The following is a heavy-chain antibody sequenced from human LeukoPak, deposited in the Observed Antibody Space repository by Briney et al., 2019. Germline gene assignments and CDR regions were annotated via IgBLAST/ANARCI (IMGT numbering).Heavy chain of an antibody. J-gene: IGHJ5*01. V-gene: IGHV3-23*01. CDR2: IGGSGSYT. CDR3: ARDWFDY. Sequence: GGSLRLSYAASGFTFSTYAMIWVCQAPGKGLEWVSVIGGSGSYTYYADSVKGRFTISRDNSKDTLYLQMNSLRAEDTAVYYCARDWFDYWGQGTLVTVSS. CDR1: GFTFSTYA.